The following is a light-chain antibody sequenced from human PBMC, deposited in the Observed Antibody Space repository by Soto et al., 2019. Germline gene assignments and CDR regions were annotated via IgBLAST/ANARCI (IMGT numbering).Light chain of an antibody. CDR1: QSISSW. J-gene: IGKJ1*01. V-gene: IGKV1-5*01. CDR2: DVS. Sequence: DIQMTQSPSTLSASIGDRVTITCRASQSISSWLAWYQQKPGKAPKLLIYDVSNLESGVPSRFSGSGSGTEFTLTISSLQPDDVATYYCQQYNTYLWAFGQGTKVDIK. CDR3: QQYNTYLWA.